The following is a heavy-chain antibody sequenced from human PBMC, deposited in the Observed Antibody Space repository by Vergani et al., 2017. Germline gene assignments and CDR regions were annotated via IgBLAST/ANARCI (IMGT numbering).Heavy chain of an antibody. CDR3: ARGDFGHEFDY. Sequence: QVQLQQWGAGLLKPSETLSLTCAVYGGSFSGYYWSWIRQPAGKGLEWIGRIYTSGSTNYNPSLKSRVTISVDTSKNQFSLKLSSVTAADTYVYYCARGDFGHEFDYGGQGTLVTVPS. CDR2: IYTSGST. CDR1: GGSFSGYY. V-gene: IGHV4-59*10. D-gene: IGHD3-3*01. J-gene: IGHJ4*02.